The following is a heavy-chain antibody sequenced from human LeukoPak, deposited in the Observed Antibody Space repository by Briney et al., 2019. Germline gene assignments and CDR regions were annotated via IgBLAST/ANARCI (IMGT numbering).Heavy chain of an antibody. Sequence: GGSLRLSCAASGFTFSSYWMSWVRQVPGKGLEWVANIKQDGSEKYYVDSVKGRFTISRDNAKNSLYLQTNSLRAEDTAVYYCARDQGCSTTNCYSYFQHWDQGTLVSVSS. D-gene: IGHD2-2*01. V-gene: IGHV3-7*01. CDR1: GFTFSSYW. CDR3: ARDQGCSTTNCYSYFQH. CDR2: IKQDGSEK. J-gene: IGHJ1*01.